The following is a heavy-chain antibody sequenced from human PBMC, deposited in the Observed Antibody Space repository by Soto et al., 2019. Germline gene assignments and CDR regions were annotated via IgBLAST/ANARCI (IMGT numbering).Heavy chain of an antibody. J-gene: IGHJ4*02. CDR2: INPFSETT. Sequence: GASVKVSCKASGYNFTSHYLQWVRQAPGQGLEWMGIINPFSETTTYAQKFQGRVTMTTDTSSNTVYMELSSLTSEDTAMYYCTREYCGGACVLDYWGQGTLVTVSS. CDR1: GYNFTSHY. CDR3: TREYCGGACVLDY. D-gene: IGHD2-21*02. V-gene: IGHV1-46*01.